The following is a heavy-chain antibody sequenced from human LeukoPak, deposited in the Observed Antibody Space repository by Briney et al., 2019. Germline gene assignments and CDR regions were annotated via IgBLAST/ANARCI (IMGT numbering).Heavy chain of an antibody. CDR2: TTGSGDKL. CDR3: ARYENGGIDY. CDR1: GFTFRSYA. Sequence: PGGSLRLSCTASGFTFRSYALSWVRQAPGKGLEWVSATTGSGDKLFYADSVKGWFTISRDNSKNTLYLQMNNLRAEDTAVYYCARYENGGIDYWGQGTLVTVSS. V-gene: IGHV3-23*01. D-gene: IGHD2-15*01. J-gene: IGHJ4*02.